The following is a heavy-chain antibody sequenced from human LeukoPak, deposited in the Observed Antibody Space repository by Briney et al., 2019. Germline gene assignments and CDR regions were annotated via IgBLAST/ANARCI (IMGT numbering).Heavy chain of an antibody. V-gene: IGHV4-30-4*08. D-gene: IGHD4-17*01. J-gene: IGHJ4*02. CDR3: ASTSVTTSEFDY. CDR1: GGSISSGDYY. CDR2: IYYSGST. Sequence: SQTLSLTCTVSGGSISSGDYYWSWIRQPPGKGLEWIGYIYYSGSTYYNPSLKSRVTISVDTSKNQFSLKLTSVTAADTAVYYCASTSVTTSEFDYWGQGTLVTVSS.